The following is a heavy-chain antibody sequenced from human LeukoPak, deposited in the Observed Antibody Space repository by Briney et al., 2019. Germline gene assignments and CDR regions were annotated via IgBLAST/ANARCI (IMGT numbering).Heavy chain of an antibody. D-gene: IGHD3-3*01. Sequence: GRSLRLSCAASGFTFSSYGMHWVRQAPGKGLEWVAVIWYDGSNKYYADSVKGRFTISRDNSKNTLYLQMNSLRAEDTAVYYRAKYNVGGFWSGYYYYFDYWGQGTLVTVSS. CDR2: IWYDGSNK. CDR1: GFTFSSYG. J-gene: IGHJ4*02. V-gene: IGHV3-33*06. CDR3: AKYNVGGFWSGYYYYFDY.